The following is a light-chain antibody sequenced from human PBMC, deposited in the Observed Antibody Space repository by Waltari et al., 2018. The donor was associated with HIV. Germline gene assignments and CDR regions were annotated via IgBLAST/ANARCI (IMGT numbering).Light chain of an antibody. Sequence: EIVLTQSPATLSLSPGERATLSCRASQSVSSYLAWYQQKPGQAPRLLIYDASNRATGIPARFRGSGSGTDFTLTISSLEPEDFAVYYCQQRSNWPPLTFGGVTKVEIK. V-gene: IGKV3-11*01. J-gene: IGKJ4*01. CDR1: QSVSSY. CDR2: DAS. CDR3: QQRSNWPPLT.